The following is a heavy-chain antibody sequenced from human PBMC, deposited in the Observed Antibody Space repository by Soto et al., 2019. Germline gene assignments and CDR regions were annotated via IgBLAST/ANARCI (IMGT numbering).Heavy chain of an antibody. D-gene: IGHD2-2*01. CDR2: INPSGGST. Sequence: GASVKVSCKASGYTFTSYDMHWVRQAPGQGLEWMGIINPSGGSTSYAQKFQGRFTISRDNSKNTLYLQMNSLRAEDTAVYYCARVRSRYQLPIIPPHYGMDVWGQGTTVTAP. J-gene: IGHJ6*02. V-gene: IGHV1-46*01. CDR3: ARVRSRYQLPIIPPHYGMDV. CDR1: GYTFTSYD.